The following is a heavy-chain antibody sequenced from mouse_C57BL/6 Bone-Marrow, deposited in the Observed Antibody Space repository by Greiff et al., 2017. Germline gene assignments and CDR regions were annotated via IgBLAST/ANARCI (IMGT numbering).Heavy chain of an antibody. CDR3: ARTEVYYYGSSPYYFDY. CDR2: IYPSDSET. J-gene: IGHJ2*01. CDR1: GYTFTSYW. Sequence: VQLQQPGAELVRPGSSVKLSCKASGYTFTSYWMDWVKQRPGQGLEWIGNIYPSDSETHYNQKFKDKATLTVDKSSSTAYMQLSSLTSEDSAVYYCARTEVYYYGSSPYYFDYWGQGTTLTVSS. D-gene: IGHD1-1*01. V-gene: IGHV1-61*01.